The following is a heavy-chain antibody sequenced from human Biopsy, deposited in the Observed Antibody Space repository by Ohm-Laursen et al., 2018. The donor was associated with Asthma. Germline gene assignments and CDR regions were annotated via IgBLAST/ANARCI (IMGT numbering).Heavy chain of an antibody. D-gene: IGHD6-19*01. CDR2: IYSGGTS. V-gene: IGHV3-53*01. CDR3: ARGDSSGWSHYYFDY. Sequence: SLRLSCAASGVTVRTDHMFWVRQAPGKSLEWVSVIYSGGTSHTADSVRGRFTISRDFSKNTLHLQMHSLRVEDTAVYYCARGDSSGWSHYYFDYWGQGSLVTVSS. CDR1: GVTVRTDH. J-gene: IGHJ4*02.